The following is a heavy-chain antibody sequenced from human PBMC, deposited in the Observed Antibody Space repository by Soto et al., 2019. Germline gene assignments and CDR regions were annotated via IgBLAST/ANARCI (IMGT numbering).Heavy chain of an antibody. V-gene: IGHV4-31*03. CDR2: IYYSGST. D-gene: IGHD5-12*01. Sequence: QVQLQESGPGLVKPSQTLSLTCTVSGGSISSGGYYWSWIRQHPGKGLEWIGYIYYSGSTYYNPSLKSRVTISVDTSKNQFSLKLSSVTAADTAVYYCARDGPSGYDSEVGFDYWGQGTLVTVSS. CDR3: ARDGPSGYDSEVGFDY. J-gene: IGHJ4*02. CDR1: GGSISSGGYY.